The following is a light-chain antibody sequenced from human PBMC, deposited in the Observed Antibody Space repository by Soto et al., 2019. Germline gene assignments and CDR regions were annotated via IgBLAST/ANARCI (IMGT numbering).Light chain of an antibody. Sequence: DIQMTQAPSTLSASLGDTVTITCRASESIDNWLAWYQQKPGKAPKLLIFAASTLVRGVPSRSSGRGSGTEFTLTISSLQADDYATFYCQQYHTDWTFGQGTKVDIK. V-gene: IGKV1-5*01. CDR2: AAS. J-gene: IGKJ1*01. CDR1: ESIDNW. CDR3: QQYHTDWT.